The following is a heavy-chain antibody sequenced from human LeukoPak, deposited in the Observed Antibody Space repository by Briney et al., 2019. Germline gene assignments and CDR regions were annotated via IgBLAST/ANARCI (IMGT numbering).Heavy chain of an antibody. Sequence: GASVKVSCKASGGTFSSYAISWVRQAPGQGLEWMGGIIPIFGTANYAQKFQGRVTITADESTSTAYMELSSLRSEDTAVYYCAKGFFRWFGEPRFIKGNGGPLDYWGQGTLVTVPS. CDR2: IIPIFGTA. CDR3: AKGFFRWFGEPRFIKGNGGPLDY. J-gene: IGHJ4*02. CDR1: GGTFSSYA. V-gene: IGHV1-69*13. D-gene: IGHD3-10*01.